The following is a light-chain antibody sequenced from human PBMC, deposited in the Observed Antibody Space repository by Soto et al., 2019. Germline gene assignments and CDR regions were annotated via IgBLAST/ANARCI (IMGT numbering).Light chain of an antibody. J-gene: IGKJ3*01. CDR3: QPSHNMPFT. V-gene: IGKV1-39*01. CDR1: QSITNY. Sequence: DIQMTQSPSSLSASVGDRVTITCRASQSITNYLNWYQHKPGKAPKLLVYAASSLQSGVPSRFSGSGSGKDFTLTISSLQPEDFATYFFQPSHNMPFTFGPGTKVDIK. CDR2: AAS.